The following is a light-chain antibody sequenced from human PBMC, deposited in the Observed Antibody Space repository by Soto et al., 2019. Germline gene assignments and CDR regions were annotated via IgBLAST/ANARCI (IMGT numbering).Light chain of an antibody. Sequence: DIQVTQSPSSLSAFVGDRVTITCRASQSITTYLNWYQQKPGKAPKLLIYGASTLQTGVPSRFNGSGSGTDFTLAINNLQPEDFATYYCHQTYSSPPSTFGQGTRLEMK. CDR3: HQTYSSPPST. J-gene: IGKJ5*01. CDR1: QSITTY. CDR2: GAS. V-gene: IGKV1-39*01.